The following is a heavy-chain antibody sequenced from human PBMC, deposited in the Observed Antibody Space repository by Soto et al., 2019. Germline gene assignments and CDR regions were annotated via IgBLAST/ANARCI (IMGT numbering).Heavy chain of an antibody. D-gene: IGHD2-15*01. CDR3: ARERRCSGGSCYSRYYYYGMDV. V-gene: IGHV3-48*01. CDR2: ISSRSSTI. CDR1: GFTFSSYS. J-gene: IGHJ6*02. Sequence: EVQLVESGGGLVQPGGSLRLSCAASGFTFSSYSMNWVRQAPGKGLEWVSYISSRSSTIYYADSVKGRFTISRDNAKNSLYLQMNSLRAEDTAVYYCARERRCSGGSCYSRYYYYGMDVWGQGTTVTVSS.